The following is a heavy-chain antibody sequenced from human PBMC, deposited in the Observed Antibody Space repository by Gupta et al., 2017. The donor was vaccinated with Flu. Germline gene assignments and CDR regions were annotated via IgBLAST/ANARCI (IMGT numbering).Heavy chain of an antibody. J-gene: IGHJ4*02. CDR3: ARDVAPAAVSPYYFDH. D-gene: IGHD2-2*01. Sequence: QVQLVESGGGVVQPGRSLRLSCAASGFTFSSCGMHWVRQAPGKGLEWLAVIWYDGSNKYYADSVKGRVTISRDNSKNTLYLQINTLRAEDTAVYYCARDVAPAAVSPYYFDHWGQGTLVTVSS. V-gene: IGHV3-33*01. CDR2: IWYDGSNK. CDR1: GFTFSSCG.